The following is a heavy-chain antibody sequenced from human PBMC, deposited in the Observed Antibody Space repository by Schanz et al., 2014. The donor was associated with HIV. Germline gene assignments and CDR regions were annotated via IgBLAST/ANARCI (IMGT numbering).Heavy chain of an antibody. J-gene: IGHJ2*01. D-gene: IGHD2-15*01. CDR3: ALSRPSGYGGSWYFDL. V-gene: IGHV3-21*04. CDR1: GFTFGTKW. CDR2: ISDRSDYL. Sequence: EVQLVESGGGLIKPGESLRLSCVTSGFTFGTKWMYWVRQGPGKGLAWVSSISDRSDYLHYADSVKGRFTISRDNAKNSLYLQMSSLRAEDTAVYYCALSRPSGYGGSWYFDLWGRGTLVAVSS.